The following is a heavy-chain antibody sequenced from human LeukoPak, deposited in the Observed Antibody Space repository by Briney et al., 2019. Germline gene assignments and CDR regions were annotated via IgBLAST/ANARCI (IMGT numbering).Heavy chain of an antibody. CDR1: GFTFSSYG. V-gene: IGHV3-30*18. CDR3: AKDRQQQLDLDY. J-gene: IGHJ4*02. D-gene: IGHD6-13*01. CDR2: ISYDGSNK. Sequence: GGSLGLSCAASGFTFSSYGMHWVRQAPGKGLEWVAVISYDGSNKYYADSVKGRFTISRDNSKNTLYLQMNSLRAEDTAVYYCAKDRQQQLDLDYWGQGTLVTVSS.